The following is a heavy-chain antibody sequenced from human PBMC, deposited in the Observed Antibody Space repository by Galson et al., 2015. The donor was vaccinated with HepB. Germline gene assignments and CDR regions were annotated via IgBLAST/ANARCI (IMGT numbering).Heavy chain of an antibody. CDR2: KSGSGGST. Sequence: SLRLSCAASGFRFNNYAMSWVRRAPGTGLEWVSGKSGSGGSTYYVDSVKGRFTISRDNSKNTLWLQMNSLRVEDTAVYYCAKNPYYASNGYYSFDYWGRGTLVTVSS. D-gene: IGHD3-22*01. CDR1: GFRFNNYA. J-gene: IGHJ4*02. CDR3: AKNPYYASNGYYSFDY. V-gene: IGHV3-23*01.